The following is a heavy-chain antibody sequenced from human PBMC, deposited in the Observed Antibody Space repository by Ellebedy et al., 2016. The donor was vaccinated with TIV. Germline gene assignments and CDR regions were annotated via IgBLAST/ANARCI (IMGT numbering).Heavy chain of an antibody. CDR1: GFTFSSYS. J-gene: IGHJ4*02. Sequence: PGGSLRLSCAASGFTFSSYSMNWVRQAPGKGLEWVSYISSSSSTIYYADSVKGRFTISRDNAKNSLYLQMNSLRAEDTAVYYCARDLTLAVAGTSIWGQGTLVTVSS. CDR2: ISSSSSTI. V-gene: IGHV3-48*04. D-gene: IGHD6-13*01. CDR3: ARDLTLAVAGTSI.